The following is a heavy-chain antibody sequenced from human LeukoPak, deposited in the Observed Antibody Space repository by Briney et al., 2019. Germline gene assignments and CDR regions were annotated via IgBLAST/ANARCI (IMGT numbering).Heavy chain of an antibody. CDR1: GFIFSSYW. V-gene: IGHV3-7*03. CDR2: IKPNEGEK. Sequence: PGGSLRLSCTASGFIFSSYWMSWVRQAPGKGLEWVANIKPNEGEKHSVDSVKGRFTISRDNAKNSLYLQMNSLRAEDTAVYYCARDFSRLPTSGRFDSWGQGTLVTVSS. CDR3: ARDFSRLPTSGRFDS. J-gene: IGHJ4*02. D-gene: IGHD6-25*01.